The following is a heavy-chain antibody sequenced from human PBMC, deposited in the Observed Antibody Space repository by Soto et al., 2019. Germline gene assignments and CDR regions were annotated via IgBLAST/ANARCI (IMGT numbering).Heavy chain of an antibody. CDR2: INHSGST. CDR3: ARTQDILTGYYILDP. D-gene: IGHD3-9*01. V-gene: IGHV4-34*01. Sequence: SETLSLTCAVYGGSFSGYYWSWIRQPPGKGLEWIGEINHSGSTNYNPSLKSRVTISVDTSKNQFSLKLSSVTAADTAVYYCARTQDILTGYYILDPWGQGTLVTVSS. J-gene: IGHJ5*02. CDR1: GGSFSGYY.